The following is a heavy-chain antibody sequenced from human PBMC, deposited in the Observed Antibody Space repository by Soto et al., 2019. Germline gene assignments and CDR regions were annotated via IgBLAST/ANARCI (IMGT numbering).Heavy chain of an antibody. CDR3: ATDPVAVTGSFIDS. V-gene: IGHV3-30-3*01. D-gene: IGHD2-21*02. CDR1: GFTFSAYA. J-gene: IGHJ4*02. CDR2: ISYDGRET. Sequence: QVQLLESGGGVVQPGRSLRLSCAASGFTFSAYAFHWVRQAPGKGLEWLSVISYDGRETHYADSVEGRFIISRDSSKKTAYLQMNSLRGDDTAVYFCATDPVAVTGSFIDSWGQGTLVTVSS.